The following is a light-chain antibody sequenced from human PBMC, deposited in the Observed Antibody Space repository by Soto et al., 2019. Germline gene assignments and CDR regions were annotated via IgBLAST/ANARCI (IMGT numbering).Light chain of an antibody. CDR2: DAS. CDR1: HAITSL. V-gene: IGKV1-33*01. Sequence: DIPMTQSPSSLSASVGDRVTITCQASHAITSLLNWYQHKPGRAPKLLIYDASILEAGVPTRFSGSGSGTHFTFTISSLQPEDIATYYCQQYSHLITFGQGTRLEIK. CDR3: QQYSHLIT. J-gene: IGKJ5*01.